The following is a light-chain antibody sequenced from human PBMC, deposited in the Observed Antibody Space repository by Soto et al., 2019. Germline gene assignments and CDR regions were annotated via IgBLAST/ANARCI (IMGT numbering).Light chain of an antibody. CDR3: QYYGNSPLT. Sequence: EIVFTQSPGNLSLSPGERATLSCRASQSISTSSLAWYRQKPGQAPRLLIYGAFNRATGIPDRFSGGGSGTDFTLTITRLEPEDFAVYYCQYYGNSPLTFGQGTKVDIK. V-gene: IGKV3-20*01. CDR1: QSISTSS. J-gene: IGKJ1*01. CDR2: GAF.